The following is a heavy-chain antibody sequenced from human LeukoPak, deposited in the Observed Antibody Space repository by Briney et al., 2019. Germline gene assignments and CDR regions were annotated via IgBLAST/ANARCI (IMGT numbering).Heavy chain of an antibody. CDR3: AREDRASGRGLDP. J-gene: IGHJ5*02. Sequence: SETLSLTCTVSGGSISTYYWSWIRQAAGKGLEWIGRIYVDGSTNHNPSLKSRVTMSVDTSKNQFSLNLGSVTAADTAVYYCAREDRASGRGLDPWGQGTLVTVSS. D-gene: IGHD3-10*01. CDR1: GGSISTYY. V-gene: IGHV4-4*07. CDR2: IYVDGST.